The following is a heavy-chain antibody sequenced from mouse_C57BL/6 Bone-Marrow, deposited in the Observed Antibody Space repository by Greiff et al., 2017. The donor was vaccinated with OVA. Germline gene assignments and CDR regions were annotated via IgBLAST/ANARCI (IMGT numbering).Heavy chain of an antibody. CDR1: GYTFTSYW. J-gene: IGHJ4*01. D-gene: IGHD2-3*01. Sequence: QVQLQQPGAELVMPGASVKLSCKASGYTFTSYWMHWVKQRPGQGLEWIGEIDPSDSYTNYNQKFKGKSTLTVDKSSSTAYMQLSSLTSEDSAVYYCAREVRWLLYAMDYWGRGTSVTVSS. CDR3: AREVRWLLYAMDY. CDR2: IDPSDSYT. V-gene: IGHV1-69*01.